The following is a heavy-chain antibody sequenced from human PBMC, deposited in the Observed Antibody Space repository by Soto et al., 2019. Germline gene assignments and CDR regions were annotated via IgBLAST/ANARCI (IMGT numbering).Heavy chain of an antibody. V-gene: IGHV1-24*01. CDR1: GHPLSQLS. D-gene: IGHD4-17*01. Sequence: ASVKVSCKVSGHPLSQLSMHWVRQAPGKGLDWVGGFDADEGKTIYAQKFQDRITMTEDTSTDTAYMELSSLISEDTATYYCTTTGNDYGDFDSWGQGTLVTVSS. CDR3: TTTGNDYGDFDS. J-gene: IGHJ4*02. CDR2: FDADEGKT.